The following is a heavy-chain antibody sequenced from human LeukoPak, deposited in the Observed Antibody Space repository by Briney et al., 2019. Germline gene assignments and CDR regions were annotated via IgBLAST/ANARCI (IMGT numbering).Heavy chain of an antibody. CDR1: GFPFSNYY. J-gene: IGHJ4*02. CDR2: IGSSGATI. Sequence: GGSLRLSCAASGFPFSNYYMSWIRQAPGKGLEWVSYIGSSGATIYYADSVKGRFTISRDNAKNSLYLQMNGLRAEDTAVYYCARPQMSSSLAAALGYWGRGTLVTVSS. CDR3: ARPQMSSSLAAALGY. D-gene: IGHD6-6*01. V-gene: IGHV3-11*01.